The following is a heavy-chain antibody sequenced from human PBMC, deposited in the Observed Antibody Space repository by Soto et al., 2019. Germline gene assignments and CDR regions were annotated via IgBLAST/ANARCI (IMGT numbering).Heavy chain of an antibody. V-gene: IGHV3-9*01. Sequence: EVQLVESGGGLVQPGRSLRLSCAASGFTFDDYAMHWVRQAPGKGLEWVSGISWNSGSIGYADSVKGRFTISRDNAKNSLYLKMNSLRAEDTALYYCAKDGGYSSGRYGAWGQGNLVTVSS. CDR2: ISWNSGSI. D-gene: IGHD6-19*01. CDR3: AKDGGYSSGRYGA. CDR1: GFTFDDYA. J-gene: IGHJ5*02.